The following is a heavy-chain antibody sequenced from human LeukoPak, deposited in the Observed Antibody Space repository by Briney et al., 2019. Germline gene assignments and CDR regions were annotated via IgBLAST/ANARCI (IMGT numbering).Heavy chain of an antibody. CDR1: GFIFSNYG. CDR3: AKDDGRYFFDF. J-gene: IGHJ4*02. V-gene: IGHV3-23*01. Sequence: PGGSLRLSCAASGFIFSNYGMNWVRQAPGKGLEWVSAISGSGASTYYADSVKGRFTISRDNSKNTLYLQMNSLRVEDTAVYYCAKDDGRYFFDFWGQGTLVTVSS. CDR2: ISGSGAST.